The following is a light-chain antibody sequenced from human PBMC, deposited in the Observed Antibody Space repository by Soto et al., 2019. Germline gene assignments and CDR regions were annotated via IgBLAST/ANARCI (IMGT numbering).Light chain of an antibody. CDR2: DVT. Sequence: QSALAQPASVSGSPGQSITISCTGTNNDVGGYDYVSWYQQHPGTAPKLIIFDVTYRPSGVSHRFSGSKSCNTASLTISGLQAEDEADYYCSSYTTIATYVFGTGTKLTVL. J-gene: IGLJ1*01. CDR3: SSYTTIATYV. V-gene: IGLV2-14*01. CDR1: NNDVGGYDY.